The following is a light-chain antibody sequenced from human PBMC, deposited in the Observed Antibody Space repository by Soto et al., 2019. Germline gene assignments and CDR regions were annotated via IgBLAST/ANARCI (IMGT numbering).Light chain of an antibody. Sequence: SYELTQPPSVSVATGKTARITCGENNIGSKSVHWDQQKPGLAPVLVIYYDSYRPSGIPERFSGSNSGNTATLTISRVEAGDEAAYYCQVWDSSSDHPVVFGGGTQLTVL. CDR3: QVWDSSSDHPVV. CDR1: NIGSKS. V-gene: IGLV3-21*04. CDR2: YDS. J-gene: IGLJ2*01.